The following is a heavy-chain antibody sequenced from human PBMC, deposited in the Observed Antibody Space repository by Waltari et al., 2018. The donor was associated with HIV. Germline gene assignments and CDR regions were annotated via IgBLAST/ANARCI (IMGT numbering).Heavy chain of an antibody. D-gene: IGHD6-19*01. CDR3: ARGADWLVNVLEY. CDR1: GFNFINSP. J-gene: IGHJ4*02. CDR2: INVGRDET. Sequence: HVKLVQSGAAVKKPEASVKLSCAAFGFNFINSPIHWMRQARGQGLEWMGWINVGRDETRYSQVFNDRVTFTRDTSETTVFMELSSLKSADTALYFCARGADWLVNVLEYWGPGTLVTVSS. V-gene: IGHV1-3*01.